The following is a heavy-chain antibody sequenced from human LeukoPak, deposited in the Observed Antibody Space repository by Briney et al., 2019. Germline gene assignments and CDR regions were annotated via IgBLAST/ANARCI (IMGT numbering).Heavy chain of an antibody. CDR2: IKQDGSEK. J-gene: IGHJ4*02. CDR3: ARDGFVGAADY. D-gene: IGHD6-13*01. V-gene: IGHV3-7*01. Sequence: GGSLRLSCAASEFIFSGYWMNWVRQAPGKGLEWVANIKQDGSEKQYVDSVRGRFTISRDNAKNSLYLQMNSLRVEDAAVYYCARDGFVGAADYWGQGTLVTVSS. CDR1: EFIFSGYW.